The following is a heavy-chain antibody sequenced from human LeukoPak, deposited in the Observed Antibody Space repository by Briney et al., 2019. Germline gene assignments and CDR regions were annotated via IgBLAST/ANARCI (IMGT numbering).Heavy chain of an antibody. CDR1: GYSISSGYY. D-gene: IGHD3-3*01. J-gene: IGHJ4*02. V-gene: IGHV4-38-2*01. CDR2: IYHSGST. Sequence: PSETLSLTCAVSGYSISSGYYWGWIRQPPGKGLEWIGSIYHSGSTYTNPSLKSRVTISVDTSKKQFSLKLSSVTAADTAVYYCARQAPGSEGFLERLLDYWGQGTLVTVSS. CDR3: ARQAPGSEGFLERLLDY.